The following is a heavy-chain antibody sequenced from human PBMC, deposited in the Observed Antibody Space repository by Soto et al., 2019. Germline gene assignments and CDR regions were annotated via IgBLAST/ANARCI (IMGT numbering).Heavy chain of an antibody. Sequence: ASVKVSCKASGYTFTSYGISWVLQAPGQGLEWMGWISAYNGNTNYAQKLQGRVTMTTDTSTSTAYMELRSLRSDDTAVYYCARDGVVAAAGYYYYYYGMDVWGQGTTVTVSS. V-gene: IGHV1-18*01. D-gene: IGHD6-13*01. CDR1: GYTFTSYG. CDR2: ISAYNGNT. CDR3: ARDGVVAAAGYYYYYYGMDV. J-gene: IGHJ6*02.